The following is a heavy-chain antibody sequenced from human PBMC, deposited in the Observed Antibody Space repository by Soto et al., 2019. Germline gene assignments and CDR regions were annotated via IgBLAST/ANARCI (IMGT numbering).Heavy chain of an antibody. CDR2: ISGSGGST. D-gene: IGHD2-21*01. Sequence: GGSRRLSCAVSGFTFSSYAMSWVRQAPGKGLEWVSAISGSGGSTYYADSVKGWFTISRDNSKHTLYLQMNSLRAEDTAVYYRANDPIFENDYWGQGTLLTVSS. J-gene: IGHJ4*01. V-gene: IGHV3-23*01. CDR3: ANDPIFENDY. CDR1: GFTFSSYA.